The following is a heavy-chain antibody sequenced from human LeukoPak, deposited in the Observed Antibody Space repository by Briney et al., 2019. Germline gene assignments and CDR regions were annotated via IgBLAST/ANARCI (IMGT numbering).Heavy chain of an antibody. J-gene: IGHJ6*03. Sequence: SETLSLTCTVSGGSVSNFYWSWIRQPPGRGLEWIGYIYTSGSTNYNPSLKSRVTMSVDTSKNQFSLKLRSVTATDTAIYYCARAFGDYYYYYRDVWGKGTTVTVSS. CDR1: GGSVSNFY. CDR2: IYTSGST. CDR3: ARAFGDYYYYYRDV. D-gene: IGHD3-10*01. V-gene: IGHV4-4*09.